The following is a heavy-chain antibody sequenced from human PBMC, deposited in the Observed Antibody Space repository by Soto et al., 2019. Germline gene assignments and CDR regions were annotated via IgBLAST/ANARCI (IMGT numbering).Heavy chain of an antibody. Sequence: PGGSLRLSCAASGFTFSSYAMSWVRQAPGKGLEWVSAISGSGGSTYYADSVKGRFTTSRDNSKNTLYLQMNSLRAEDTAVYYCAKGGRLHLGEFSLYPFDYWGKGTLVTVSS. CDR2: ISGSGGST. D-gene: IGHD3-16*02. V-gene: IGHV3-23*01. CDR1: GFTFSSYA. CDR3: AKGGRLHLGEFSLYPFDY. J-gene: IGHJ4*02.